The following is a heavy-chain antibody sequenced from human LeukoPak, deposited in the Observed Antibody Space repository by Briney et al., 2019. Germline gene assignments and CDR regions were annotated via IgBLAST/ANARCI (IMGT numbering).Heavy chain of an antibody. D-gene: IGHD1-26*01. CDR1: GFTFDEYG. J-gene: IGHJ6*03. Sequence: GGSLRLSCAASGFTFDEYGMSWVRQAPGKGLEWVSSITSGSSHIYYADSVKGRFTISRDNAKSSLYLQMNSLRAEDTAVYYCARDPYSGSYGADYYYYMDVWGKGTTVTISS. V-gene: IGHV3-21*01. CDR3: ARDPYSGSYGADYYYYMDV. CDR2: ITSGSSHI.